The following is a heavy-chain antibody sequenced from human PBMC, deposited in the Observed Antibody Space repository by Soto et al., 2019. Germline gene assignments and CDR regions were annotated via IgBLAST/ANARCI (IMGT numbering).Heavy chain of an antibody. CDR3: ARDRGVVTPSYYYYGMDV. CDR2: IYYSGST. D-gene: IGHD2-21*02. Sequence: SETLSLTCTVSGGSISSYYWSLMRQPPGKGLEWIGDIYYSGSTNYNPSLKSRVTISVDTSKNQFSLKLSSVTAADTAVYYCARDRGVVTPSYYYYGMDVWGQGTKVTVSS. J-gene: IGHJ6*02. CDR1: GGSISSYY. V-gene: IGHV4-59*01.